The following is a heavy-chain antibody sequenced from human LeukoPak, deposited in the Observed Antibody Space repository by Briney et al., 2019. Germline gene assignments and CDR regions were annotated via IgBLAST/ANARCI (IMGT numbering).Heavy chain of an antibody. CDR1: GFNFKSHS. V-gene: IGHV3-21*01. Sequence: GGSLRLSCTASGFNFKSHSINWVRQAPGKGLEWVSFISSSSSHIHYADPVKGRFTISRDNSKNTLYLQMNSLRAEDTAVYYCARVNGSGHGAFDIWGQGTMVTVSS. CDR3: ARVNGSGHGAFDI. CDR2: ISSSSSHI. D-gene: IGHD3-10*01. J-gene: IGHJ3*02.